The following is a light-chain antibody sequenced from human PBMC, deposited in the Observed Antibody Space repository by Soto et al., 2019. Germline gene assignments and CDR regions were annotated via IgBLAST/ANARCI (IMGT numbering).Light chain of an antibody. V-gene: IGKV3-15*01. Sequence: EIMMTQSPGTLSASAWERATLSCMASQIVSSNLAGYQQKPGQAPRPLIYAVSTRATGIPARFSGSGSRTEFILSSNRLQSEEFAGYLFQRYNTWPLTFGHGPQVEIK. CDR1: QIVSSN. CDR2: AVS. J-gene: IGKJ1*01. CDR3: QRYNTWPLT.